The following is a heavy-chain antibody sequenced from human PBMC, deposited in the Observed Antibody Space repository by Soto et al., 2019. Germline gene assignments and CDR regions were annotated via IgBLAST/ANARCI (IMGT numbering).Heavy chain of an antibody. J-gene: IGHJ4*02. CDR2: TYYRSKWYN. D-gene: IGHD3-16*02. Sequence: HSQTLSLTCAISGDSVSSNSAAWNWIRQSPSRGLEWLGRTYYRSKWYNDYAVSVKSRITINPDTSKNQFSLQLNSVTPEDTAVYYCARDQPYDYVWGSYRYEPHWIYYWGQVTLVTVSS. CDR3: ARDQPYDYVWGSYRYEPHWIYY. CDR1: GDSVSSNSAA. V-gene: IGHV6-1*01.